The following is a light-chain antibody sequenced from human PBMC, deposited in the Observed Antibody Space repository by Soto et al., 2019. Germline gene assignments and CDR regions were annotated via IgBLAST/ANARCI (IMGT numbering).Light chain of an antibody. J-gene: IGKJ3*01. CDR2: EAS. CDR3: QQYNNLPFV. CDR1: RDISKY. Sequence: DIQMTQSPSSLSASVGARVSITCQASRDISKYLNWYQQRPGKPPKLLIYEASNLETGVPSRFSGSGFGKQFTLIISARPPKEVATYYCQQYNNLPFVFGPGTKVDLK. V-gene: IGKV1-33*01.